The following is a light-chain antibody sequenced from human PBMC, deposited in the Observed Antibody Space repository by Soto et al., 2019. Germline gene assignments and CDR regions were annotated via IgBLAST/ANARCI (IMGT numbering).Light chain of an antibody. V-gene: IGKV1-5*03. J-gene: IGKJ1*01. Sequence: DIQMTQSHYTLSPSLVDRLTITCHPSQSLSSRLAWYQQKPGKASKLLIYEASIFESGVPSRFSGSGSGTQFTLTISSLQADDFAIYYCQQYNSYSWTFGQGTKVDI. CDR2: EAS. CDR1: QSLSSR. CDR3: QQYNSYSWT.